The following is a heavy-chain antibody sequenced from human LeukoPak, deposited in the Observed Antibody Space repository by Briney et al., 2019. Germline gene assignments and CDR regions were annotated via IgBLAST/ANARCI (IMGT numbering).Heavy chain of an antibody. J-gene: IGHJ3*02. Sequence: SQTLSLTCAISGDSVSSNSAAWNWIRQSPSRGLEWLGRTYYRSKWYNDHAVSVKSRITINPDTSKNQFSLQLNSVTPEDTAVYYCARDIAEVWWELQGAFDIWGQGTMVTVSS. CDR1: GDSVSSNSAA. CDR3: ARDIAEVWWELQGAFDI. CDR2: TYYRSKWYN. V-gene: IGHV6-1*01. D-gene: IGHD1-26*01.